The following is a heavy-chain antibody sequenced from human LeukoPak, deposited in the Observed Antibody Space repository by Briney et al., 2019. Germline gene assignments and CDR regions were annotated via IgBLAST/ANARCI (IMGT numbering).Heavy chain of an antibody. J-gene: IGHJ4*02. V-gene: IGHV3-7*01. CDR1: GFTFTTYW. CDR2: IKQDGSEK. Sequence: PGGSLRLSCAASGFTFTTYWMSWVRQAPVKGLEWVANIKQDGSEKYFVDSVKGRFTISRDNAKNSLYLQMNSLRAEDTAVYYCAREKLDGDYFFDYWGQGILVTVSS. D-gene: IGHD4-17*01. CDR3: AREKLDGDYFFDY.